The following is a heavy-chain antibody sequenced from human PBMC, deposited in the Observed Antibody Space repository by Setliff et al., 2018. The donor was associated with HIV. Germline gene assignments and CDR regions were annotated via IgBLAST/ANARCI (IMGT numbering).Heavy chain of an antibody. CDR1: GDSITSRNYH. D-gene: IGHD7-27*01. V-gene: IGHV4-39*07. J-gene: IGHJ6*03. CDR2: LFYTGST. CDR3: ARVSPLTHYYYMDM. Sequence: SETLSLTCAVSGDSITSRNYHWDWVRQPPGKGLEWIGSLFYTGSTSCNPSLKSRVTISGDTSKNQFYLHLSSVTAADTAVYYCARVSPLTHYYYMDMWGKGTTVTVSS.